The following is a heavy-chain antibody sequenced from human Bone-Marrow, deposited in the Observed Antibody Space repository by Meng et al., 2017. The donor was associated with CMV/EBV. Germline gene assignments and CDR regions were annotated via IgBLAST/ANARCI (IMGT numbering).Heavy chain of an antibody. V-gene: IGHV4-61*08. D-gene: IGHD6-19*01. J-gene: IGHJ6*02. CDR1: GGSVSSGAYY. CDR2: IYYSGST. Sequence: GSLRLSCTVSGGSVSSGAYYWSWIRQPPGKGLEWIGYIYYSGSTNYNPSLKSRVTISVDTSKNQFSLKLSSVTAADTAVYYCARVSWQWLGWGSVWGQGTTVTVSS. CDR3: ARVSWQWLGWGSV.